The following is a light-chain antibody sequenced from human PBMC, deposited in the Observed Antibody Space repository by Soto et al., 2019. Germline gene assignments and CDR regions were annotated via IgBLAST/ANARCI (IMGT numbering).Light chain of an antibody. CDR3: TSHSGSRTLLV. J-gene: IGLJ2*01. Sequence: QSALTQPASMSGSPGQSITISCTGTSSDVGGYNSVSWYRQHPGTAPKLMIYDVNNRPSGVSNRFSGSKSGNTASLTISGLQAEDEADYYCTSHSGSRTLLVFGGGTKLTVL. CDR2: DVN. V-gene: IGLV2-14*03. CDR1: SSDVGGYNS.